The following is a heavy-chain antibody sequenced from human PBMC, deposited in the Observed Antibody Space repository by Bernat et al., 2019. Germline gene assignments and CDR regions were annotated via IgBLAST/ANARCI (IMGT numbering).Heavy chain of an antibody. CDR1: GFTFNNYG. CDR2: LWYDGNNK. CDR3: ARGRWSRYSNQGDWFDP. V-gene: IGHV3-33*01. D-gene: IGHD4-23*01. Sequence: QVQLVESGGGGVQPGRSLRLSCAASGFTFNNYGMHWVRQAPGKGLEWVAVLWYDGNNKYYADSVEGRFTISRDNSKNTLYLQMNSLRAEDTAVYYCARGRWSRYSNQGDWFDPWGQGTLVTVSS. J-gene: IGHJ5*02.